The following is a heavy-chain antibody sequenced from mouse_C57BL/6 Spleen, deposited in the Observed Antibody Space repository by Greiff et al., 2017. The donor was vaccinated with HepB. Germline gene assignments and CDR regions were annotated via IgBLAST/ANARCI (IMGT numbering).Heavy chain of an antibody. CDR1: GFNIKDDY. CDR3: TRYSYDGPYYAMDY. D-gene: IGHD2-12*01. Sequence: EVMLVESGAELVRPGASVKLSCTASGFNIKDDYMHWVKQRPEQGLEWIGWIDPENGDTEYASKFQGKATITADTSSNTAYLQLSSLTSEDTAVYYCTRYSYDGPYYAMDYWGQGTSVTVSS. J-gene: IGHJ4*01. CDR2: IDPENGDT. V-gene: IGHV14-4*01.